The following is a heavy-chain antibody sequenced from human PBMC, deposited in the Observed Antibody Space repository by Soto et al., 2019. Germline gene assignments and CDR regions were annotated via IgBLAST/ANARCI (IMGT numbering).Heavy chain of an antibody. D-gene: IGHD2-15*01. J-gene: IGHJ3*02. V-gene: IGHV3-33*01. CDR3: ARGVYCSGGSCPPVYAFDI. CDR1: GFTFSSYG. Sequence: GGSLSLSCAASGFTFSSYGMHWVRQAPGKGLEWVAVIWYDGSNKYYADSVKGRFTISRDSSKNTLYLQMNSLRAEDTAVYYCARGVYCSGGSCPPVYAFDIWGQGTMVTVSS. CDR2: IWYDGSNK.